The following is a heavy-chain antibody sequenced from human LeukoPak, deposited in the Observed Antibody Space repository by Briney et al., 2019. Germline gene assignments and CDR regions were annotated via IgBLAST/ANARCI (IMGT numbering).Heavy chain of an antibody. CDR3: AKVGPLGAAGSASDY. CDR1: GFTFSSAW. CDR2: VSSSSSTI. Sequence: GGSLRLSCAAYGFTFSSAWMSWVRQAPGKGLEWVAYVSSSSSTIHYADSVKGRFTISRDNAKNSLDLQMNSLRDEDTAVYYCAKVGPLGAAGSASDYWGQGTLVTVSS. D-gene: IGHD6-13*01. J-gene: IGHJ4*02. V-gene: IGHV3-48*02.